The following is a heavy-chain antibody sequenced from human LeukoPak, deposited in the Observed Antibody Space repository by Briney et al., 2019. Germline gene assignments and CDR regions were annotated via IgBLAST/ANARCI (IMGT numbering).Heavy chain of an antibody. Sequence: GESLQISCKGSGYSFTSYWIGWVRQMPGKGLEWMGIIYPGDSDTRYSPSFQGQVTISADKSISTPSLPWSSLKASDTAMYYCASGRYDSNGYFPTYFDYWGQGTLVTVSS. CDR2: IYPGDSDT. CDR1: GYSFTSYW. CDR3: ASGRYDSNGYFPTYFDY. V-gene: IGHV5-51*01. J-gene: IGHJ4*02. D-gene: IGHD3-22*01.